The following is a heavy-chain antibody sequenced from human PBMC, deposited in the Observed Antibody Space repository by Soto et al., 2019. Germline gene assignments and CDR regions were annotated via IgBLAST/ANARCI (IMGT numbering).Heavy chain of an antibody. Sequence: SETLSLTCAVYGGSFSGYYWSWIRQPPGKGLEWIGEINHSGSTNYNPSLKSRVTISVDTSKNQFSLKLSSVTAADTAVYYCARLPSSNPPYYYMDVWGKGTTVTVSS. CDR2: INHSGST. D-gene: IGHD4-4*01. CDR3: ARLPSSNPPYYYMDV. V-gene: IGHV4-34*01. J-gene: IGHJ6*03. CDR1: GGSFSGYY.